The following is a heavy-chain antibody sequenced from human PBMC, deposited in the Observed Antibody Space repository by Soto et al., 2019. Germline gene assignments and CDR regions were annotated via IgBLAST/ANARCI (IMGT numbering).Heavy chain of an antibody. CDR2: IYYSGST. D-gene: IGHD6-25*01. V-gene: IGHV4-31*03. Sequence: TLSLTCSVSGGSISSVGHYWAWIRQQPGKGLEWIGYIYYSGSTDYNPSLKSRVTISVDRSKNQFSLNLSSVTAADTAIYYCARESGGYDSSTRYGLDVWGQGTTVTVSS. CDR1: GGSISSVGHY. J-gene: IGHJ6*02. CDR3: ARESGGYDSSTRYGLDV.